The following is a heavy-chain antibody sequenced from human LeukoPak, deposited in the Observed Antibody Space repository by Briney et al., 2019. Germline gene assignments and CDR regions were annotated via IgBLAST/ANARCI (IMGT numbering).Heavy chain of an antibody. CDR3: ARDSGNYHYDMDV. Sequence: GASVKVSCKTSGYSSNSHHVHWVRQAPGQGLEWMGINFFHDGTTSNTQKFPGRLTMTRDTSTSTVYMELSSLRSEDTAVYYCARDSGNYHYDMDVWGQGTTVIVSS. V-gene: IGHV1-46*02. J-gene: IGHJ6*02. D-gene: IGHD3-10*01. CDR1: GYSSNSHH. CDR2: NFFHDGTT.